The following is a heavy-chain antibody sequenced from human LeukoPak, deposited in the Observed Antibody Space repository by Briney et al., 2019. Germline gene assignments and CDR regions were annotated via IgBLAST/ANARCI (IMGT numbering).Heavy chain of an antibody. CDR3: ASVYGLGRNNWFDP. J-gene: IGHJ5*02. Sequence: SETLSLTCAVYGGSFSGYYWSWIRQPPGKGLEWIGEINHSGSTNYNPSLKSRVTISVDTSKNQFSLKLSSVTAADTAVYYCASVYGLGRNNWFDPWGQGTLVTVSS. CDR1: GGSFSGYY. CDR2: INHSGST. D-gene: IGHD3-10*01. V-gene: IGHV4-34*01.